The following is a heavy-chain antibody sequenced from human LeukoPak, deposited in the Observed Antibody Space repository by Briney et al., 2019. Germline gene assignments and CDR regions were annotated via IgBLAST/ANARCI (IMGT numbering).Heavy chain of an antibody. D-gene: IGHD3-22*01. CDR1: GGSIINYY. CDR2: IYVTGST. CDR3: ARLKYYDSTGCNPGYYMDV. Sequence: ASETLSLTCTVSGGSIINYYWSWIRQSAGTGLEWVGRIYVTGSTIYNPSLQSRLSMSVDTSKNQFSLRLTSVTAADTAVYFCARLKYYDSTGCNPGYYMDVWGKGIAVTVSS. V-gene: IGHV4-4*07. J-gene: IGHJ6*03.